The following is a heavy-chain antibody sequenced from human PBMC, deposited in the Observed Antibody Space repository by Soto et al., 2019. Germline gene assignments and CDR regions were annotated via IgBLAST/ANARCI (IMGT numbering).Heavy chain of an antibody. V-gene: IGHV1-18*01. J-gene: IGHJ5*02. CDR3: ARDYDRWGKDSFDP. CDR1: GYTFTNYG. CDR2: ISDFEGHI. Sequence: QVELVQSGAEMKKPGASVKVSCKASGYTFTNYGISWVRQAPGQGLEWMGWISDFEGHINYAQKFRGRVTLTIDTSTSTAYMDLRSLTSDDAAIYYCARDYDRWGKDSFDPWGQGTLVTVSS. D-gene: IGHD3-16*01.